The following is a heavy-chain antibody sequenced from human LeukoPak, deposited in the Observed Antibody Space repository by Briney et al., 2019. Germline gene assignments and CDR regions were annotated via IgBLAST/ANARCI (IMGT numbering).Heavy chain of an antibody. J-gene: IGHJ4*02. V-gene: IGHV1-46*01. CDR3: ARDPHYYGSGSYFCDY. Sequence: ASVKVSCKASGYTFTSYYMHWVRQAPGQGLEWMGIINPSGGSTSYAQKFQGRVTMTRDTSTSTVYMELSSLRSEDTAVHYCARDPHYYGSGSYFCDYWGQGTLVTVSS. CDR1: GYTFTSYY. D-gene: IGHD3-10*01. CDR2: INPSGGST.